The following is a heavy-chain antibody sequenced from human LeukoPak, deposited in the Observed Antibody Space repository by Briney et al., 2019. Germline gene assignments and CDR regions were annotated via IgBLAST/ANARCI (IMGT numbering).Heavy chain of an antibody. J-gene: IGHJ4*02. CDR3: AKAPRYDSSGHVDY. D-gene: IGHD3-22*01. CDR2: ISYDGSNK. Sequence: GGSLRPSCSASGFTFSAYTMNWVRQAPGQGLEWVAVISYDGSNKYYADSVKGRFTISRDNSKNTLYLQMNSLRAEDTAVYYCAKAPRYDSSGHVDYWGQGTLVIVSS. V-gene: IGHV3-30*18. CDR1: GFTFSAYT.